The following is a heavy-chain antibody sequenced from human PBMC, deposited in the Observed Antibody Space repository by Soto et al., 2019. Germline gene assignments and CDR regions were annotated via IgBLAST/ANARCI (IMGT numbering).Heavy chain of an antibody. V-gene: IGHV1-46*01. Sequence: QVQLVQSGAEVKPGASVKVSCKASGYTFTSYNMRWVRQAPGQGIEWMGIINPSGGSTSYAQTIQGRVTMTRDTSTSTVYMELSSLRSEDTAVYYCARDRDVRGVIISSLTGYYYYGMDVWGQGTTVTVSS. J-gene: IGHJ6*02. CDR2: INPSGGST. D-gene: IGHD3-10*01. CDR1: GYTFTSYN. CDR3: ARDRDVRGVIISSLTGYYYYGMDV.